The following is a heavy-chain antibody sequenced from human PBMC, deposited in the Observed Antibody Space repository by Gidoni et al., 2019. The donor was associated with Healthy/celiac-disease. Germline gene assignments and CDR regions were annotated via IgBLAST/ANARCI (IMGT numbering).Heavy chain of an antibody. V-gene: IGHV4-38-2*01. CDR1: GYSISSGYY. Sequence: QVQLQESGPGLVKPSETLSLTCAVSGYSISSGYYWGWIRQPPGKGLEWIGSIYHSGSTYYTPSLKSRVTISVDTSKNQFSLKLSSVTATDTAVYYCASDPGPYYYGSGTPSVVFDPWGQGTLVTVSS. D-gene: IGHD3-10*01. CDR3: ASDPGPYYYGSGTPSVVFDP. J-gene: IGHJ5*02. CDR2: IYHSGST.